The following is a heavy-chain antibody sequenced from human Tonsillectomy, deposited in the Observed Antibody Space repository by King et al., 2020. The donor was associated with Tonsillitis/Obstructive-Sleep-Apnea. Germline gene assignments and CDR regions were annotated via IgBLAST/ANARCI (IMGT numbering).Heavy chain of an antibody. D-gene: IGHD3-3*02. CDR3: TADRVHPLHFNYYYYMDV. CDR1: GFTFSNAW. J-gene: IGHJ6*03. V-gene: IGHV3-15*01. CDR2: IKSKTDDGTT. Sequence: DVQLVESGGGLVKPGGSLRLSCAASGFTFSNAWMSWVRQAPGKGLEWVGRIKSKTDDGTTDYAAPVKGRFTISRDDSKNTLYLQIYSLKTEDTAVCYCTADRVHPLHFNYYYYMDVWGKGTTVTVSS.